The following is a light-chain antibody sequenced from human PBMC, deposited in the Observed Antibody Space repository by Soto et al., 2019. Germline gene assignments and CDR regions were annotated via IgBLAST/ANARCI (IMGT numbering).Light chain of an antibody. CDR1: QSISSY. V-gene: IGKV1-39*01. Sequence: DIQMTQTPSSLSASVGDRVTITCRASQSISSYLNWYQQKPRKAPKLLIYASSSLQSGVPSRFSGNGSGTDFTLTISSLQPEDFATYYCQQSYSTPRTFGQGTKVEIK. CDR2: ASS. J-gene: IGKJ1*01. CDR3: QQSYSTPRT.